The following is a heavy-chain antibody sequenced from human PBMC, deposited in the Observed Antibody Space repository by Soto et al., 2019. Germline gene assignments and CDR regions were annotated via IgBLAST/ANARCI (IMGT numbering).Heavy chain of an antibody. D-gene: IGHD3-22*01. J-gene: IGHJ4*02. Sequence: PGGSLRLSCAASGFTFSTYSMNWVRQAPGQELKWDSYISSSSRTIFYTDSVKGRFTVSRDNAKNSLYLQMNSLRAEDTAVYYCASPTYYYDSSGPPAYWGQETLVTVSS. CDR1: GFTFSTYS. CDR2: ISSSSRTI. V-gene: IGHV3-48*01. CDR3: ASPTYYYDSSGPPAY.